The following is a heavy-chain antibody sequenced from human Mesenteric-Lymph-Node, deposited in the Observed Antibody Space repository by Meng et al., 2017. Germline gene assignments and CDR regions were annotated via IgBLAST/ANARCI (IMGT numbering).Heavy chain of an antibody. CDR2: ISGSGGST. D-gene: IGHD6-19*01. CDR3: AKTSSSGWYYYRYFDY. V-gene: IGHV3-23*01. J-gene: IGHJ4*02. Sequence: GGSLRLSCAASGFTFSSYAMSWVRQAPGKGLEWVSAISGSGGSTYYADSVKGRFTISRDNSKNTLYLQMNSLRAEDTAVYYCAKTSSSGWYYYRYFDYWGQGTLVTVSS. CDR1: GFTFSSYA.